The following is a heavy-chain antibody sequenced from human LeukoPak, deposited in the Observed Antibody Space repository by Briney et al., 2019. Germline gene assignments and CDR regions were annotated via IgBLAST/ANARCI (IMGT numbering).Heavy chain of an antibody. V-gene: IGHV1-69*01. D-gene: IGHD5-24*01. CDR2: IIPIFGTA. CDR1: GGTFSSYA. Sequence: SVKVSCKASGGTFSSYAISWVRQAPGQGLEWMGGIIPIFGTANYAQKFQGRVTITANESTSTAYMELSSLRSEDMAVYYCAREQVEMATIPHYYYGMDVWGQGTTVTVSS. CDR3: AREQVEMATIPHYYYGMDV. J-gene: IGHJ6*02.